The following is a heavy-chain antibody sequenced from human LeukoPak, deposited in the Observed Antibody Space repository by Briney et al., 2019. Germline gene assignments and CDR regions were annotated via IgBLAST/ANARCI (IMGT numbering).Heavy chain of an antibody. V-gene: IGHV1-69*02. D-gene: IGHD1-7*01. Sequence: ASVKVSCKASGGTFSSYTISWVRQAPGRGLEWMGRIIPILGIANYAQKFQGRVTITADKSTSTAYMELSSLRSEDTAVYYCARGAWNYPYYFDYWGQGTLVTASS. J-gene: IGHJ4*02. CDR2: IIPILGIA. CDR3: ARGAWNYPYYFDY. CDR1: GGTFSSYT.